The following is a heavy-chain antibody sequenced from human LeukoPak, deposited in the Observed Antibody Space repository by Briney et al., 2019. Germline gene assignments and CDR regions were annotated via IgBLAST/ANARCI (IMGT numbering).Heavy chain of an antibody. CDR3: ARTPPATVTTYPYYYYYYMDV. Sequence: SVKVSCKASGGTVTSYAISWVRQAPGQGLEWMGRIIPIFGTANYAQKFQGRVTITTDESTSTAYMELSSLRSEDTAVYYCARTPPATVTTYPYYYYYYMDVWGKGTTVTVSS. CDR1: GGTVTSYA. V-gene: IGHV1-69*05. D-gene: IGHD4-17*01. J-gene: IGHJ6*03. CDR2: IIPIFGTA.